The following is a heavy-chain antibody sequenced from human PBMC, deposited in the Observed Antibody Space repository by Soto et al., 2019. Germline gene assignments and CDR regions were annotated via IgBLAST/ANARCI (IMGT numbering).Heavy chain of an antibody. CDR3: ARDQLEGNSFDP. CDR2: IYHSGST. Sequence: QLQLQESGSGLVRPSQTLSLTCAVSGGSISSGGYSWNWIRQPPGKGLEWIGYIYHSGSTLYNPSLTSRVTISVDKSKNQFSLKLTSVTAADTAVYYCARDQLEGNSFDPWGQGTLVTVSS. V-gene: IGHV4-30-2*01. CDR1: GGSISSGGYS. J-gene: IGHJ5*02. D-gene: IGHD1-1*01.